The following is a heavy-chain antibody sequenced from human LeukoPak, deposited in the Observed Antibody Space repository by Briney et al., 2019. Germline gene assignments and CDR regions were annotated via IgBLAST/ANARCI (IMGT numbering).Heavy chain of an antibody. Sequence: GGTLRLSCAASGFTFSSYGMSWVRQAPGKGLEWVSAISGSGGSTYYADSVKGRFTISRDNSKNTLYLQMNSLRAEDTAVYYCARGHAERFDIWGQGTMVTVSS. CDR2: ISGSGGST. CDR3: ARGHAERFDI. D-gene: IGHD1-26*01. V-gene: IGHV3-23*01. J-gene: IGHJ3*02. CDR1: GFTFSSYG.